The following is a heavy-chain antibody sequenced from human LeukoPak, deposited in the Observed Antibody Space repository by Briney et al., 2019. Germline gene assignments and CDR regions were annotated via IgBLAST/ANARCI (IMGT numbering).Heavy chain of an antibody. CDR1: GYTFTGYY. D-gene: IGHD1-1*01. CDR3: AREVENWFDP. Sequence: ASVKASCKASGYTFTGYYMHWGRQAPGQGLEWMGWINPNSGGTNYAQKFQGRVTMTRDTSISTAYMELSRLRSDDTAVYYCAREVENWFDPWGQGTLVTVSS. V-gene: IGHV1-2*02. J-gene: IGHJ5*02. CDR2: INPNSGGT.